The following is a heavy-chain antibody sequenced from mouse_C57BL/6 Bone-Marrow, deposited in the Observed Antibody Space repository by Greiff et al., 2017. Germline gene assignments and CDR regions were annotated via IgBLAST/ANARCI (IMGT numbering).Heavy chain of an antibody. Sequence: VQLQQSGAELVRPGASVKLSCTASGFNIKDDYMPWVKQRPEQGLEWIGWLDPENGDTEYASKFQGKATITADTSSNTAYLQLSSLTSEDTAVYYCTAYGNSWFAYWGQGTLVTVSA. D-gene: IGHD2-1*01. J-gene: IGHJ3*01. V-gene: IGHV14-4*01. CDR2: LDPENGDT. CDR3: TAYGNSWFAY. CDR1: GFNIKDDY.